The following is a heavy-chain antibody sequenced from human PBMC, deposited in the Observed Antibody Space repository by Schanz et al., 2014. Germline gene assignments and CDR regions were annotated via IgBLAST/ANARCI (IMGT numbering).Heavy chain of an antibody. J-gene: IGHJ4*02. V-gene: IGHV3-33*08. CDR3: ARPRFDYGEVDY. D-gene: IGHD4-17*01. Sequence: QVQLVESGGGVVQPGRSLRLSCAASGFTFSSYAMHWVRQAPGKGLEWVAVIWNNGVTKYYADSVRGRFTISRDRFQNTLYLRMSSLRAEYTAVYYCARPRFDYGEVDYWGQGTLVTVSS. CDR2: IWNNGVTK. CDR1: GFTFSSYA.